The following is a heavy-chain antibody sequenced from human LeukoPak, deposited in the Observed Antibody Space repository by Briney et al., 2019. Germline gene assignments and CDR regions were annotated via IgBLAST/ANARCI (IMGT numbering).Heavy chain of an antibody. CDR2: INSGGSGT. J-gene: IGHJ4*02. CDR3: TTSLGPLTEY. CDR1: GSYW. V-gene: IGHV3-74*01. D-gene: IGHD7-27*01. Sequence: GGSLRLSCAASGSYWMHWVRQTPGKGLVWVSRINSGGSGTSYADSVEGRFTISRDNAKNTLYLQMNSLRVEDTAVYYCTTSLGPLTEYWGQGTLVTVSS.